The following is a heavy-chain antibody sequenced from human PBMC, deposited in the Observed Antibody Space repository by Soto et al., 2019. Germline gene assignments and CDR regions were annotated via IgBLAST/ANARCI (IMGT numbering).Heavy chain of an antibody. Sequence: QVQLQESGPGLLKPSETLSLTCTVSGASMSNYYWSWIRQPAGKGLEWIGRIFGSGETYYNPSLKSRVILSVDLSKSQFFLELTSVTAADTAVYFCVREGDYSDNNGYPLFDYWGQGTLVTVSP. V-gene: IGHV4-4*07. J-gene: IGHJ4*02. CDR2: IFGSGET. D-gene: IGHD3-22*01. CDR1: GASMSNYY. CDR3: VREGDYSDNNGYPLFDY.